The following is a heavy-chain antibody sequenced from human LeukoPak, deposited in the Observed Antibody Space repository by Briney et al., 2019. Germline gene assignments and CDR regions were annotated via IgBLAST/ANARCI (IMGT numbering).Heavy chain of an antibody. CDR2: IYYSGST. CDR1: GGSISSGGHY. Sequence: PSETLSLTCTASGGSISSGGHYWSWIRQHPGKGLEWIGYIYYSGSTYYNPSLKSRVSISVDTSKNQFSLRLSSVTAADTAVYYCARDRSGYTDFDYWGQGTLVTVSS. CDR3: ARDRSGYTDFDY. J-gene: IGHJ4*02. V-gene: IGHV4-31*03. D-gene: IGHD3-3*01.